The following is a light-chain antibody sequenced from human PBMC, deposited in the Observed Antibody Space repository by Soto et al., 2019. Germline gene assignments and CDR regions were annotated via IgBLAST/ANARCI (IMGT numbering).Light chain of an antibody. CDR3: QSYSSSVSVV. J-gene: IGLJ2*01. CDR1: DSNIGAGYD. V-gene: IGLV1-40*01. Sequence: QSVLTQPPSVSGAPGQRVTISCTGSDSNIGAGYDVYWYQQLPGTAPKLLIYANRNRPSGVPDRFSGSNSGSAASLAITGQAVEDDDDYYYQSYSSSVSVVFGGGTKLTVL. CDR2: ANR.